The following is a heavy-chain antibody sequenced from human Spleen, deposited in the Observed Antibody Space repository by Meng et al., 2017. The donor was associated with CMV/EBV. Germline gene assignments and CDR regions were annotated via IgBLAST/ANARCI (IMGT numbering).Heavy chain of an antibody. D-gene: IGHD2-2*01. Sequence: SVKVSCKASGGTFSSYAISWVRQAPGQGLEWMGGIIPIFGTANYAQKFQGRVTITTDESTSTAYMELSSLRSEDTAVYYCARAMGRVGYCSSTSCYYYGMDVWGQGTTVTVSS. CDR1: GGTFSSYA. J-gene: IGHJ6*02. CDR3: ARAMGRVGYCSSTSCYYYGMDV. V-gene: IGHV1-69*05. CDR2: IIPIFGTA.